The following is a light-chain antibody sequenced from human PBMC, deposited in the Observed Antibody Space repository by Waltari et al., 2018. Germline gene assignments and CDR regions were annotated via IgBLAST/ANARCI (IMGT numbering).Light chain of an antibody. V-gene: IGKV3-15*01. CDR2: GAS. J-gene: IGKJ1*01. CDR1: QRVSSN. CDR3: QQYNNWPPWT. Sequence: EIVMTQSPATLSVSPGERPTLSCRASQRVSSNLAWYQQKPGQAPRLLIYGASTRATGIPARFSGSGSGTEFTITISSLQSEDFAVYYCQQYNNWPPWTFGQGTKVEIK.